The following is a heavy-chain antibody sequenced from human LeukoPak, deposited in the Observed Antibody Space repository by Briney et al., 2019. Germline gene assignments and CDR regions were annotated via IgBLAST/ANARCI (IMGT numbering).Heavy chain of an antibody. J-gene: IGHJ4*02. V-gene: IGHV3-30-3*01. CDR1: GFTFSSYA. CDR3: ARDGEWRWLQLYGNYFDY. Sequence: GGSLRLSCAASGFTFSSYAMHWVRQAPGKGLEWVAVISYDGSNKYYADSVKGRFTISRDNSKNTLYLQMNSLRAEDAAVYYCARDGEWRWLQLYGNYFDYWGQGTLVTVSS. D-gene: IGHD5-24*01. CDR2: ISYDGSNK.